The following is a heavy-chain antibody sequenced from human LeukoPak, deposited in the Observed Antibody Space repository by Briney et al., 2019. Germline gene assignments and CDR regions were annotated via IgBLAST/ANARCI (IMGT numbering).Heavy chain of an antibody. CDR3: AREGAVGVITLDDAFDI. CDR1: GASINSGSNY. J-gene: IGHJ3*02. CDR2: IYSSGST. Sequence: PSETLSLTCRVSGASINSGSNYWGWIRQPPGKTLEWVGSIYSSGSTYYNPSLKSRVIIIIATPKNHFSLTLSSVTAADTAVYYCAREGAVGVITLDDAFDIWGQGTMVTVSS. V-gene: IGHV4-39*07. D-gene: IGHD3-16*02.